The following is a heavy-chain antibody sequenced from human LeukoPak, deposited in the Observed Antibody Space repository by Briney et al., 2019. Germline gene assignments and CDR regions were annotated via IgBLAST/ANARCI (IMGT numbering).Heavy chain of an antibody. CDR2: MSHSGST. D-gene: IGHD4-23*01. V-gene: IGHV4-39*01. CDR3: ARHFDPNYGGYSAFDY. CDR1: GGSINSSTYY. J-gene: IGHJ4*02. Sequence: SETLSLTCTVSGGSINSSTYYWGWIRQPPGKGLEWIGSMSHSGSTYYNPSLNSRATISVDTSKSQFSLKLSSVTAADTAVYYCARHFDPNYGGYSAFDYWGQGTLVTVSS.